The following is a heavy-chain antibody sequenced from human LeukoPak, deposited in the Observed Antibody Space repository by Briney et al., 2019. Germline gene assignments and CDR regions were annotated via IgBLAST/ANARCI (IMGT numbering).Heavy chain of an antibody. D-gene: IGHD2-15*01. Sequence: SETLSLTCTVSSGSISSSSYYWSWIRQPGGKGLEWIGRIFTSGGTNYNPSLKSRVTISVDTSKNQFSLKLNSVTAADAAVYYCARQESGYCDGGSCPYYSDYWGQGTLVTVSS. J-gene: IGHJ4*02. CDR3: ARQESGYCDGGSCPYYSDY. CDR1: SGSISSSSYY. V-gene: IGHV4-61*02. CDR2: IFTSGGT.